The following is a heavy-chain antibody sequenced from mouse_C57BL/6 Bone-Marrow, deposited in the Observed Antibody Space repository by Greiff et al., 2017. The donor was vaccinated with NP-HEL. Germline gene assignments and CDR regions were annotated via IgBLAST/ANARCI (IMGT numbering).Heavy chain of an antibody. J-gene: IGHJ2*01. CDR3: ARGLLWLRGYYFDY. Sequence: QVQLQQSGPELVKPGASVKISCKASGYAFSSSWMNWVKQRPGKGLEWIGRIYPGDGGTNYNGKFKGKATLTADKSSSTAYMQLSSLTSEDSAVYFCARGLLWLRGYYFDYWGQGTTLTVSS. V-gene: IGHV1-82*01. CDR2: IYPGDGGT. D-gene: IGHD2-2*01. CDR1: GYAFSSSW.